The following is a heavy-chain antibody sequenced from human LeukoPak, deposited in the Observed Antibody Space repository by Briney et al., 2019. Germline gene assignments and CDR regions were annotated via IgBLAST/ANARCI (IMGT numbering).Heavy chain of an antibody. CDR3: ARDYSDYVGAFDI. V-gene: IGHV5-51*01. CDR2: IYPGGSDT. J-gene: IGHJ3*02. Sequence: GESLKISCKGSGYSFSNYWIGWVRQMPGKGLEWMGIIYPGGSDTRYRPSFQGQVTISADKSISTASLQWSSLKASDTAVYYCARDYSDYVGAFDIWGQGTMVTVSS. D-gene: IGHD4-11*01. CDR1: GYSFSNYW.